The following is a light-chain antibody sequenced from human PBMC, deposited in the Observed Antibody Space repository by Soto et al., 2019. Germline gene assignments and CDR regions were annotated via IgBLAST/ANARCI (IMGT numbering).Light chain of an antibody. CDR2: TNN. Sequence: QSVLTQPPSASGTPGQRVTISCSGSSSNIGTNTVNWYQQLPGTAPKLLIYTNNQRPSGVPDRFSGSKSGTSASLAISGLQSEDAADYYCATWDDSLNGLVFCGGTKLTVL. CDR1: SSNIGTNT. V-gene: IGLV1-44*01. J-gene: IGLJ2*01. CDR3: ATWDDSLNGLV.